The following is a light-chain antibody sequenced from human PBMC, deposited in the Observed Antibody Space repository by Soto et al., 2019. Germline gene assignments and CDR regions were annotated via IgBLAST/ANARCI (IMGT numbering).Light chain of an antibody. J-gene: IGKJ1*01. CDR1: QGIRNE. CDR2: SAS. V-gene: IGKV1-6*01. Sequence: AIQMTQSPSSVSASVGDRVTITCRASQGIRNELGWYQQKPGKAPKLLIYSASSLQSGVPSRFSGSGSGTDFILIISGLQPEDFATYFCLQDFTYPRTFGQGTKVDIK. CDR3: LQDFTYPRT.